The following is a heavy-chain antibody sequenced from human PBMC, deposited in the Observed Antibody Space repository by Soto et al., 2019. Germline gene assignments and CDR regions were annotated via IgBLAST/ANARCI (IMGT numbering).Heavy chain of an antibody. Sequence: SGKVSCKASGGTFSSYAISWVRQAPGQGLEWMGGIIPIFGTANYAQKFQGRVTITADESTSTAYMELSSLRSEDTAVYYCARDSVTPDAFDIWGQGTMVTVSS. CDR3: ARDSVTPDAFDI. V-gene: IGHV1-69*13. D-gene: IGHD4-4*01. CDR2: IIPIFGTA. J-gene: IGHJ3*02. CDR1: GGTFSSYA.